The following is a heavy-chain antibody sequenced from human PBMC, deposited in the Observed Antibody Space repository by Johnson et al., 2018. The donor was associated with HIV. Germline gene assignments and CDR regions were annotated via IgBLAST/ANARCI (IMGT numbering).Heavy chain of an antibody. CDR3: VRVGPTLYDAFDI. CDR2: VRNKGQRYST. CDR1: GLTFSDHY. Sequence: VQLVESGGGLVQPGGSLRLSCAASGLTFSDHYMDWVRQAPGRGLEWVGRVRNKGQRYSTSYAASVKGRFTFSRDDLKKSLFLQMNRLKTEDSAVYYCVRVGPTLYDAFDIWGQGTTVTVSS. D-gene: IGHD2-15*01. J-gene: IGHJ3*02. V-gene: IGHV3-72*01.